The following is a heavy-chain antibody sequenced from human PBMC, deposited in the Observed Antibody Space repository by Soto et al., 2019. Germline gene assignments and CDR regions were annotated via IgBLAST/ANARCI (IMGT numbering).Heavy chain of an antibody. CDR1: GGSFSDSY. CDR3: ARDQGKMFDP. J-gene: IGHJ5*02. CDR2: INHSGTT. V-gene: IGHV4-34*01. Sequence: SETLSLTCAVYGGSFSDSYLSWFRQPPGKGLEWIGEINHSGTTNYNPSLKSRVTISVDTSKNQFSLKLSSVTAADTAVYYCARDQGKMFDPWGQGTLVTVSS.